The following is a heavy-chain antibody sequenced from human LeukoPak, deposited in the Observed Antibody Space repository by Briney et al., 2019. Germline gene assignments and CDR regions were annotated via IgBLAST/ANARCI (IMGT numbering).Heavy chain of an antibody. D-gene: IGHD3-9*01. V-gene: IGHV3-30*18. CDR3: AKDRRYDILTGYSPDYGMDV. CDR2: ISYDGSNK. Sequence: GGSLRLSCAASGFTFSSYGMHWVRQAPGKGLEWVAVISYDGSNKYYADSVKGRFTISRDNSKNTLYLQMNSLRAEDTAVYYCAKDRRYDILTGYSPDYGMDVWGQGTTVTVSS. J-gene: IGHJ6*02. CDR1: GFTFSSYG.